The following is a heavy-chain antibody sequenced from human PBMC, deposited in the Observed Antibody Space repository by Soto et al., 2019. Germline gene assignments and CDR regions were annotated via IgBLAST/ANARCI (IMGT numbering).Heavy chain of an antibody. CDR1: GFTFSSYS. CDR2: ISSSSSYI. J-gene: IGHJ4*02. V-gene: IGHV3-21*01. CDR3: ASRPGYSSGYSDY. Sequence: EVQLVESGGGLVKPGGSLRLSCAASGFTFSSYSMNWVRQAPGKGLEWVSSISSSSSYIYYADSVKGRFTISRDNAKNSLYLQMNSLRAEDTAVYYCASRPGYSSGYSDYWGQGTLVTVSS. D-gene: IGHD3-22*01.